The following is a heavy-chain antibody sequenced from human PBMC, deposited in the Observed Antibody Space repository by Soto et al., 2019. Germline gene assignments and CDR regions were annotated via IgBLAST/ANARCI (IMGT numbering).Heavy chain of an antibody. CDR2: IYPGDFDT. J-gene: IGHJ4*02. Sequence: LGESLKISCKGSRYSFTTYWIAWVRQMPGKGLEWMGIIYPGDFDTRYSPSFQGQVTISADKSISTAYLQWSSLKASDTAMYYCARRLSPLDPYYFDYWGQGTLVTVSS. CDR3: ARRLSPLDPYYFDY. V-gene: IGHV5-51*01. CDR1: RYSFTTYW.